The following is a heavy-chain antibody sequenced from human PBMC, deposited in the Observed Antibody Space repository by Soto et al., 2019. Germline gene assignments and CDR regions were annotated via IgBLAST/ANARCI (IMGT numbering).Heavy chain of an antibody. J-gene: IGHJ6*02. CDR2: IFYTGST. CDR3: ARSLYSTSAQLYYGMDV. Sequence: SETLSLTCSASGGTINSGDYFWSWIRQPPGKGLEWIGSIFYTGSTYYSPSLKSRVTISVDTSKNQLSLKLSSATAADTAVYYCARSLYSTSAQLYYGMDVWGQGTTVTVSS. CDR1: GGTINSGDYF. D-gene: IGHD6-6*01. V-gene: IGHV4-30-4*01.